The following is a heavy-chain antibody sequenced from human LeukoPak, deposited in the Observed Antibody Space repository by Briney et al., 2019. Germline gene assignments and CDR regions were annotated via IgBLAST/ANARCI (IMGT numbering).Heavy chain of an antibody. Sequence: SETLSLTCTVSGDPISDYCWTWIRQPAGKGLEWIGRIYGNGSTNHNPSLKRRVAMSIDTSKMQFSLKLRSVTAADTAVYYCARVGEWLFDIDVWGKGTTVIVSS. V-gene: IGHV4-4*07. J-gene: IGHJ6*03. CDR3: ARVGEWLFDIDV. D-gene: IGHD3-16*01. CDR1: GDPISDYC. CDR2: IYGNGST.